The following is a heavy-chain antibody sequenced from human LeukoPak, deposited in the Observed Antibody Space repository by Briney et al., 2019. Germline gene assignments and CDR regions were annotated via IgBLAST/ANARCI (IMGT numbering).Heavy chain of an antibody. Sequence: PSETLSLTCAVSGDSISSALWWNWVRRPPGKGLDWIGEISRDGSTKYNPSLKNRVTISKDNSKNQFSLKLNSVTAADTAVYYCTTSSGWYSLNYWGQGVLITVSS. CDR1: GDSISSALW. D-gene: IGHD1-26*01. CDR3: TTSSGWYSLNY. CDR2: ISRDGST. V-gene: IGHV4-4*02. J-gene: IGHJ4*02.